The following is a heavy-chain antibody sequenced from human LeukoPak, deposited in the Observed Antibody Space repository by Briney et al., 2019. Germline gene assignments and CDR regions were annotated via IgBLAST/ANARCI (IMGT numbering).Heavy chain of an antibody. V-gene: IGHV3-7*01. CDR2: IQQDASEK. CDR1: GFTFSSYG. D-gene: IGHD2-21*01. CDR3: ARDSTYCGGDCYPRGLFDY. Sequence: GGSLRLSCAASGFTFSSYGMSWVRQAPGKGLEWVANIQQDASEKYYMDSVKGRFTIPRDNAKNSLYLQMNSLRAEDTAVYYCARDSTYCGGDCYPRGLFDYWGQGTLVTVSS. J-gene: IGHJ4*02.